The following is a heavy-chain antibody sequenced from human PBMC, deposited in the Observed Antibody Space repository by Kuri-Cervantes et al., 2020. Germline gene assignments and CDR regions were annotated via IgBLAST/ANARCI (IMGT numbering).Heavy chain of an antibody. J-gene: IGHJ6*02. Sequence: LSLTCAASGFTFDDYAMHWVRQAPGKGLEWVSGISWNSGSIGYADSVKGRFTISRDNAMNSLYLQMNSLRAEDTALYYCAKDISSSPYYYGMDVWGQGTTVTVSS. CDR3: AKDISSSPYYYGMDV. CDR2: ISWNSGSI. D-gene: IGHD6-13*01. CDR1: GFTFDDYA. V-gene: IGHV3-9*01.